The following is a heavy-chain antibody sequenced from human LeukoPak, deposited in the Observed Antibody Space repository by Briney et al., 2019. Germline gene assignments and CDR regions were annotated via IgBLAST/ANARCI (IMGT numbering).Heavy chain of an antibody. J-gene: IGHJ4*02. CDR1: GFTFSDHY. CDR3: AKGRGDYGVSPPLYYFDY. V-gene: IGHV3-72*01. Sequence: PGGSLRLSCAASGFTFSDHYMDWVRQAPGKGLEWVGRSRNKANSYTTDYAASVKGRFTISRDDSKNSLYLQMNSLRAEDTAVYYCAKGRGDYGVSPPLYYFDYWGQGTLVTVSS. D-gene: IGHD4-17*01. CDR2: SRNKANSYTT.